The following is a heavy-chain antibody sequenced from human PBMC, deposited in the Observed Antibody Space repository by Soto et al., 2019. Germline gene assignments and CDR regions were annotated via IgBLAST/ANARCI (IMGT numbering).Heavy chain of an antibody. J-gene: IGHJ4*02. CDR3: AREGGGVYCSGGSCYGRYFDL. CDR2: IYSGGST. Sequence: XGSLRLSCAASGFTFSNNYMSWVRQAPGKGLERVSIIYSGGSTYYADSVQGRFTISRDNSKNTLFLQMSSLRAEDTAVYYCAREGGGVYCSGGSCYGRYFDLWGQGTRVTVSS. D-gene: IGHD2-15*01. V-gene: IGHV3-53*01. CDR1: GFTFSNNY.